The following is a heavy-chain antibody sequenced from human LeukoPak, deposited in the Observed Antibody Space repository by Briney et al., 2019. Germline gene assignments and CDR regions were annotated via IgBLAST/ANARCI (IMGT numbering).Heavy chain of an antibody. V-gene: IGHV3-7*03. J-gene: IGHJ6*02. Sequence: GGSLRLSCAASGFTFSSYSMNWARQAPGKGLEWVASINHNGNVNYYVDSVKGRFTISRDNAKNSLYLQMSNLRAEDTAVYFCAKGGGLDVWGQGATVTVSS. D-gene: IGHD3-16*01. CDR1: GFTFSSYS. CDR2: INHNGNVN. CDR3: AKGGGLDV.